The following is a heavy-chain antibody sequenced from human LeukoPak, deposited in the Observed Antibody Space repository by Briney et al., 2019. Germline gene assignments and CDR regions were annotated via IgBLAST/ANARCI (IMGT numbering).Heavy chain of an antibody. D-gene: IGHD2-15*01. CDR2: ISSSSTI. V-gene: IGHV3-48*01. CDR3: ARGYCSGGSCYSVYYYYYYMDV. Sequence: PGGSLRLSCAVSGFTFSSYSMNWVRQAPGKGLEWVSYISSSSTIYYADSVKGRFTISRDNAKNSLYLQMNSLRAEDTAVYYCARGYCSGGSCYSVYYYYYYMDVWGKGTTVTVSS. J-gene: IGHJ6*03. CDR1: GFTFSSYS.